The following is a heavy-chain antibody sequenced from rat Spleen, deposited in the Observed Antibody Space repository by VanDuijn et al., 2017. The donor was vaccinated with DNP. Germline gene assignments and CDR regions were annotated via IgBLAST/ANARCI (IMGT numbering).Heavy chain of an antibody. CDR2: IHTGSGGT. J-gene: IGHJ1*01. D-gene: IGHD5-1*01. CDR3: ARWDNYYWYFDF. V-gene: IGHV1-43*01. CDR1: GYTFTSYY. Sequence: QIQLQQSGAELAKPGSSVKISCKASGYTFTSYYISWIKRTTGQGLDYVGYIHTGSGGTNYNEKFKGKATLTVDKSSSTAFMQLSSLTPDDSAVYYCARWDNYYWYFDFWGPGTMVTVSS.